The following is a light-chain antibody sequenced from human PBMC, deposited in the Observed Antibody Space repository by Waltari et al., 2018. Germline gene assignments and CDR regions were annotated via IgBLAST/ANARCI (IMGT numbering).Light chain of an antibody. CDR2: SAS. Sequence: IVLTQSPGTLSLSPGERATLSCRASPSIASSYLAWYQQRPGQAPRLLIYSASNRASGVPDRVSSSGSRTDFTLTISRLEPEDFALYYCQHYGTSRTFGQGSKVEMK. CDR1: PSIASSY. CDR3: QHYGTSRT. J-gene: IGKJ1*01. V-gene: IGKV3-20*01.